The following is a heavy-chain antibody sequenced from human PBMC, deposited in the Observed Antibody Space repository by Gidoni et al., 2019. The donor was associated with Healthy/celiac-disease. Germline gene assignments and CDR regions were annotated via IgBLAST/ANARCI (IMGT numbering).Heavy chain of an antibody. CDR1: GGSISSYY. CDR2: IYYSEST. J-gene: IGHJ1*01. CDR3: ARGGSSGWYRYFQH. D-gene: IGHD6-19*01. V-gene: IGHV4-59*01. Sequence: VQLQEPGPGLVKPSETLSLTCTVPGGSISSYYWSWIRQPPGKGLEWIGYIYYSESTNYNPSLKSRVTISVDTSKNKLSLKLSSVTAADTAVYYCARGGSSGWYRYFQHWGQGTLVTVSS.